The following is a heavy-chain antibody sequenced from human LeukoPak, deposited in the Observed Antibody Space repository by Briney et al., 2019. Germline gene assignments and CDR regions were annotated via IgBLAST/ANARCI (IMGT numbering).Heavy chain of an antibody. J-gene: IGHJ4*02. D-gene: IGHD1-14*01. V-gene: IGHV3-48*03. Sequence: GSLRLSCAASGFTFSSYEMNWVRQAPGRGLEWVSYIGNTGRTIYYADSVQGRFTISRDNAKNSQYLQMNSLRAEDTAIYYCVRGDRYFFDFWGQGTLVTVSS. CDR1: GFTFSSYE. CDR3: VRGDRYFFDF. CDR2: IGNTGRTI.